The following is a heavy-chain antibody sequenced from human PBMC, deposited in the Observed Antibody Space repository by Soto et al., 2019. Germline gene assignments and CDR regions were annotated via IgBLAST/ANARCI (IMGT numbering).Heavy chain of an antibody. D-gene: IGHD4-17*01. V-gene: IGHV1-69*12. Sequence: QVQLVQSGAAVKKPGSSVKVSCKASGGTFSSYAISWVRQAPGQGLEWMGGIIPIFGTANYAQKFQGRVTITADESTSTDYMELSRLRSEDTAVYYCARGLATVTNWFDPWGQGTLVTVSS. CDR3: ARGLATVTNWFDP. CDR1: GGTFSSYA. J-gene: IGHJ5*02. CDR2: IIPIFGTA.